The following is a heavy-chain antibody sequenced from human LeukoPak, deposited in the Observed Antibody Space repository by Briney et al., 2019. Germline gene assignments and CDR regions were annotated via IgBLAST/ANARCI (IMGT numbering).Heavy chain of an antibody. CDR3: AKESTVTPGNVNWFDP. J-gene: IGHJ5*02. V-gene: IGHV3-23*01. D-gene: IGHD4-17*01. CDR2: ISGSGGST. Sequence: GGSLRLSCAASGFTVSSNYMSWVRQAPGKGLEWVSTISGSGGSTYYAESVKGRFTISRDNSKNRLYLQMNSLRAEDTAVYYCAKESTVTPGNVNWFDPWGQGTLVTVSS. CDR1: GFTVSSNY.